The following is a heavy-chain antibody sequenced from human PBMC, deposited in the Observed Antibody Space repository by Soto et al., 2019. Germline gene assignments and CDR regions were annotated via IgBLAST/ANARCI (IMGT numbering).Heavy chain of an antibody. CDR2: IYYSGST. D-gene: IGHD3-10*01. Sequence: SETLSLTCTVSGGSISSGGYYWSWIRQHPGKGLEWIGYIYYSGSTYYNPSLKSRVTISVDTSKNQFSLKLSSVTAADTAVYYCARDNLGGSGHFDYWGQGTLVTVSS. CDR3: ARDNLGGSGHFDY. V-gene: IGHV4-31*03. J-gene: IGHJ4*02. CDR1: GGSISSGGYY.